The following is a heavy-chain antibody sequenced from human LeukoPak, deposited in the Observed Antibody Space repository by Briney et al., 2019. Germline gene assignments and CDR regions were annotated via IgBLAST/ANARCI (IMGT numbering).Heavy chain of an antibody. J-gene: IGHJ4*02. CDR3: ARMFEF. V-gene: IGHV3-48*03. CDR1: GFTFSNYE. Sequence: GGSLRLSCVVSGFTFSNYEMNWVRQAPGKGLEWVSYISSSGSTTHYADSVKGRFTISRDNAKNSLFLQMNSLRAEDTAVYFCARMFEFWGQGTLVTVSS. CDR2: ISSSGSTT.